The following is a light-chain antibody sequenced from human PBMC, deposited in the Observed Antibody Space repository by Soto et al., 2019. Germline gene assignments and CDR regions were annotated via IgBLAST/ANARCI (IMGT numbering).Light chain of an antibody. CDR3: QQYNNWPPIT. CDR1: QSVSSSY. J-gene: IGKJ5*01. CDR2: GAS. V-gene: IGKV3-20*01. Sequence: ESVLTQSPGTLSLSPGERATLSCRAIQSVSSSYLAWYQQKPGQAPRLLIYGASSRATGIPDRVRGSGSGTDFTLTISRLEPEDFAVYYCQQYNNWPPITFGQGTRLEIK.